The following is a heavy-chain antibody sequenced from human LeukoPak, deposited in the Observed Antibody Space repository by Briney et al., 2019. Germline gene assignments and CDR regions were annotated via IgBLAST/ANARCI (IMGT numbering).Heavy chain of an antibody. J-gene: IGHJ4*02. Sequence: GGSLRLSCAASGFTFDDYAMHRVRQAPGKGLEWVSLISWDGGSTYYADSVKGRFTISRDNSKNSLYLQMNSLRAEDTALYYCAKDIGDGYNYGVVSNWGQGTLVTVSS. D-gene: IGHD5-24*01. CDR3: AKDIGDGYNYGVVSN. V-gene: IGHV3-43D*03. CDR1: GFTFDDYA. CDR2: ISWDGGST.